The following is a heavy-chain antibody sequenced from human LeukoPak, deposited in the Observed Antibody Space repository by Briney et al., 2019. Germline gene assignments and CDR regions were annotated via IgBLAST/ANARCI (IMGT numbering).Heavy chain of an antibody. CDR2: IYSGGST. CDR3: ARGSGSSWSQYYFDY. D-gene: IGHD6-6*01. CDR1: GFTVSSNY. J-gene: IGHJ4*02. V-gene: IGHV3-66*01. Sequence: GGSLRLSCAASGFTVSSNYMSWVRQAPGKGLEWVSVIYSGGSTYYADSVKGRFTISRDNSKNTLYLQMNSLRAEDTAVYYCARGSGSSWSQYYFDYWGQGTLVTVSS.